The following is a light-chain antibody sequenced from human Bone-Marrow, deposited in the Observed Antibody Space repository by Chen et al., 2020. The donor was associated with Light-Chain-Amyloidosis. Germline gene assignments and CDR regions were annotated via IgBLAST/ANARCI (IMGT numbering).Light chain of an antibody. Sequence: SYELTQPPSVSVSPGQTARITCSGDDLPTKYAYWYQQKPGQAPVLVIHRDTERPSGISERFCGTSTGTTATLTISGVQAEDEADYHCQSADRSVTYEVIFGGGTKLTVL. J-gene: IGLJ2*01. CDR3: QSADRSVTYEVI. V-gene: IGLV3-25*03. CDR1: DLPTKY. CDR2: RDT.